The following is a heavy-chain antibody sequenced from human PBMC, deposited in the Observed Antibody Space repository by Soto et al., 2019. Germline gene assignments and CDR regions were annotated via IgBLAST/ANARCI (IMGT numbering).Heavy chain of an antibody. CDR3: ARESGGATATLDYYYFFMDV. V-gene: IGHV1-2*02. D-gene: IGHD5-12*01. Sequence: QVQLVQSGAEVKKPGASVTVSCKASGYRFSDYYLHWVRQAPGQGPEWMGWMNPNSGDTNYAQKFKGRVTMPRDTSVRTAVMELHWLKSDDTAVYYCARESGGATATLDYYYFFMDVWGIGTTVTVSS. CDR2: MNPNSGDT. J-gene: IGHJ6*03. CDR1: GYRFSDYY.